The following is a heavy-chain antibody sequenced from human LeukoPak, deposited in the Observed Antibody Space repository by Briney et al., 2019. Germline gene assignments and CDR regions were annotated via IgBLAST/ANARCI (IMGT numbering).Heavy chain of an antibody. V-gene: IGHV3-23*01. CDR3: TTEESVAVFDY. D-gene: IGHD4-23*01. J-gene: IGHJ4*02. CDR2: ISASGGTT. CDR1: GFTFSTSA. Sequence: PGGSLRLSRAASGFTFSTSAMSWVRQAPGKGLECVSAISASGGTTYYADSVKGRFTISRDNYKNTVYLQMNSLRAEATAVYYCTTEESVAVFDYWGQGTLVTVSS.